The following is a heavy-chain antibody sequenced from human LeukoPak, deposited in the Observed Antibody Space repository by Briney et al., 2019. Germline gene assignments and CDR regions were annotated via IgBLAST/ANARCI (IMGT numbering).Heavy chain of an antibody. J-gene: IGHJ3*02. CDR2: IYTSGST. CDR3: ATGRYCGGDCTVGAFDI. CDR1: GGSISSYY. V-gene: IGHV4-4*09. Sequence: SETLSLTCTVSGGSISSYYWSWIRQPPGKGLEWIGYIYTSGSTNYNPPLKSRVTISVDTSKNPFSLKLSSVTAVDTAVYYCATGRYCGGDCTVGAFDIWGQGTMVTVSS. D-gene: IGHD2-21*02.